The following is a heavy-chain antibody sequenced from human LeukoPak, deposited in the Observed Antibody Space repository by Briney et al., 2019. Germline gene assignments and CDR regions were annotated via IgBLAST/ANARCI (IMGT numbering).Heavy chain of an antibody. CDR3: ARSRLGHTDV. V-gene: IGHV3-7*01. J-gene: IGHJ6*03. CDR2: IKQDGSDK. CDR1: GFTFNTYW. D-gene: IGHD3-16*01. Sequence: GGSLRLSCGASGFTFNTYWMSWVRQAPGKGLEWVANIKQDGSDKYYVESVKGRFTFSRDNAKNSLYLQMNSLGGEDTAVYYCARSRLGHTDVWGKGTTVTVSS.